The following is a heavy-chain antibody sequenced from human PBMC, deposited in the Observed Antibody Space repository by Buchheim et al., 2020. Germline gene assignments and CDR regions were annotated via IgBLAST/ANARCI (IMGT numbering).Heavy chain of an antibody. CDR2: ISYDGSNK. CDR3: ARDRTLRAGYYGMDV. J-gene: IGHJ6*02. V-gene: IGHV3-30*03. CDR1: GFTFSSYG. D-gene: IGHD4-17*01. Sequence: QVQLVESGGGVVQPGRSLRLSCAASGFTFSSYGMHWVRQAPGKGLEWVAVISYDGSNKYYADSVKGRFTISRDNSKNTLYLQMNSLRAEDTAVYYCARDRTLRAGYYGMDVWGQGTT.